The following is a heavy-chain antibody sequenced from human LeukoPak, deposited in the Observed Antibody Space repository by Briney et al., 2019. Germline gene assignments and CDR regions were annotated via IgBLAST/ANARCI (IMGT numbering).Heavy chain of an antibody. D-gene: IGHD3-3*01. CDR3: AGLTIFGVVGAFDI. J-gene: IGHJ3*02. CDR1: GFTFSSYG. V-gene: IGHV3-30*02. CDR2: IWYDGSNK. Sequence: PGGSLRLSCTASGFTFSSYGMHWVRQAPGKGLEWVAVIWYDGSNKYYADSVKGRFTISRDNSKNTLYLQMNSLRAEDTAVYYCAGLTIFGVVGAFDIWGQGTMVTVSS.